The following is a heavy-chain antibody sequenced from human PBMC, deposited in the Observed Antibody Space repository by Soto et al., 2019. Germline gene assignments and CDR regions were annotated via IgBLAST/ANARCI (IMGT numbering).Heavy chain of an antibody. CDR2: TGPGDSGI. D-gene: IGHD6-19*01. V-gene: IGHV3-23*01. CDR3: AMKVSGNRPFDF. Sequence: PGGSLRLSCAASGFTFSKSAMSWVRQAPETGLQWVSGTGPGDSGIVYADSVKGRFTISRDNSKSILYLQMDSLRVEDTAVYYCAMKVSGNRPFDFWGQGTLVTVPQ. J-gene: IGHJ4*02. CDR1: GFTFSKSA.